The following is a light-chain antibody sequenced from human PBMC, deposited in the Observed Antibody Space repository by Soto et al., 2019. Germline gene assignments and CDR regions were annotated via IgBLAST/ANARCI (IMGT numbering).Light chain of an antibody. Sequence: EIVLTQSPDTLSLSPGERATLSCRASQTVGTYLAWYQQKPGQAPRLIVYDASKRAPGIPARFIGSGSGTDFTLTVTSLEPEDFALYYCQQRSGWPTFGQGTKVDIK. CDR3: QQRSGWPT. CDR2: DAS. V-gene: IGKV3-11*01. CDR1: QTVGTY. J-gene: IGKJ1*01.